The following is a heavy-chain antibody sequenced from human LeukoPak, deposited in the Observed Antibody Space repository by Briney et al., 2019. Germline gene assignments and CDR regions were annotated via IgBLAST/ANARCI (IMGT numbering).Heavy chain of an antibody. J-gene: IGHJ4*02. Sequence: SETLSLTRTVSGGSISSYYWSWIRQPPGKGLEWIGFIYSNGRTQYNPSLRSRVTLSVDTSKNQCSLKLTSVTAADTAVYYCARSRNSYDTSGYYSFDYWGQGTLVTVSS. CDR3: ARSRNSYDTSGYYSFDY. CDR2: IYSNGRT. CDR1: GGSISSYY. V-gene: IGHV4-4*08. D-gene: IGHD3-22*01.